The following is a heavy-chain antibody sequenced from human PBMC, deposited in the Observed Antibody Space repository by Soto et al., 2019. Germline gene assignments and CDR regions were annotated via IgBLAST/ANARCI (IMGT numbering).Heavy chain of an antibody. CDR3: ARSELLPAYYSGMDV. Sequence: SVKVSSKASGRTFSSYAISFRRLAPGQGLEWVGGIIPIFGTANYAQKFQGRVTITADEYTSTAYMELSSLRSEDTAVYYCARSELLPAYYSGMDVWGQGPTVTVSS. V-gene: IGHV1-69*13. D-gene: IGHD2-15*01. CDR1: GRTFSSYA. J-gene: IGHJ6*02. CDR2: IIPIFGTA.